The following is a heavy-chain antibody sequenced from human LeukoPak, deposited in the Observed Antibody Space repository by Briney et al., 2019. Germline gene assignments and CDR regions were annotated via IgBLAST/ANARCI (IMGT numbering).Heavy chain of an antibody. J-gene: IGHJ4*02. Sequence: SETLPLTCAVYGGSFSGYYWSWIRQPPGKGLEWIGEINHSGSTNYNPSLKSRVTISVGTSKNQFSLKLSSVTAADTVVYYCAGRRQLWDYWGQGTLVTVSS. CDR3: AGRRQLWDY. D-gene: IGHD5-18*01. CDR2: INHSGST. V-gene: IGHV4-34*01. CDR1: GGSFSGYY.